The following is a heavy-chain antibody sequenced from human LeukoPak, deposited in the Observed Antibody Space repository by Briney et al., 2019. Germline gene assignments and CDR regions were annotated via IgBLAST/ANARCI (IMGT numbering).Heavy chain of an antibody. CDR2: IYYSGST. D-gene: IGHD3-3*01. CDR3: ARLSRTIFGVVMGFDY. Sequence: PSETLSLTCTVSGYSISSSSYYWGWIRQPPGKGLEWIGSIYYSGSTYYNPSLKSRVTISVDTSKNQFSLKLSSVTAADTAVYYCARLSRTIFGVVMGFDYWGQGTLVTVSS. V-gene: IGHV4-39*01. J-gene: IGHJ4*02. CDR1: GYSISSSSYY.